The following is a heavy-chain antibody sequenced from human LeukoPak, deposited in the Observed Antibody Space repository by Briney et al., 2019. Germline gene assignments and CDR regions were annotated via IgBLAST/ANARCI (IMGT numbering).Heavy chain of an antibody. CDR3: ARPATYYYDSSGSLLDY. CDR1: GGTFSSYA. D-gene: IGHD3-22*01. V-gene: IGHV1-69*04. J-gene: IGHJ4*02. CDR2: IIPILGIA. Sequence: SVKVSCKASGGTFSSYAISWVRQAPGQGLEWMGRIIPILGIANYAQKFQGRVTITADKSTSTAYMELSSLRSEDTAVYYCARPATYYYDSSGSLLDYWGQGTLVTVSS.